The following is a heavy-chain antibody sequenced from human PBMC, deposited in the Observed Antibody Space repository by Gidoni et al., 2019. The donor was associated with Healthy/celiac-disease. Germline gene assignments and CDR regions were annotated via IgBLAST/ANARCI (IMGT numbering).Heavy chain of an antibody. J-gene: IGHJ4*02. CDR2: ISSSSRYI. CDR1: GFPFSSYS. V-gene: IGHV3-21*01. Sequence: EVQLVESGGGLVKPGGSLRLSCADSGFPFSSYSMNWVRQDPGKGLEWVSSISSSSRYIYYADSVKGRFTISRDNAKNSLYLQMNSLRAEDTAVYYCARTRRAAVAGTPPYYWGQGTLVTVSS. CDR3: ARTRRAAVAGTPPYY. D-gene: IGHD6-19*01.